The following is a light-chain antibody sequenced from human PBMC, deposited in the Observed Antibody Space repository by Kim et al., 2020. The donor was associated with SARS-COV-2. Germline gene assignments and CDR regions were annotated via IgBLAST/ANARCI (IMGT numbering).Light chain of an antibody. CDR3: QQYYGYPWT. J-gene: IGKJ1*01. CDR1: QGVSHY. Sequence: AFTGDRVTITCRASQGVSHYLAWYQQKPGKAPKLLIHAASTLQSGVPSRFSSSGSETEFNLTISRVQSEDLATYYCQQYYGYPWTFGQGTKVEIK. CDR2: AAS. V-gene: IGKV1-8*01.